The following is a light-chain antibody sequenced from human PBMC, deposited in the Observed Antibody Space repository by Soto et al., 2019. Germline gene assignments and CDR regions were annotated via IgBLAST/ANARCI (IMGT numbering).Light chain of an antibody. J-gene: IGKJ4*01. CDR2: DAS. V-gene: IGKV1-12*01. Sequence: DIQMTQSPSSVSASVGDRVTITCRASQDISSWLAWYQQKPGRAPNLLIHDASVLQSGVPSRFSGSGFGTDFTLTISNLQPEDFATYYCLQADSFPLTFGGGTRAEIK. CDR1: QDISSW. CDR3: LQADSFPLT.